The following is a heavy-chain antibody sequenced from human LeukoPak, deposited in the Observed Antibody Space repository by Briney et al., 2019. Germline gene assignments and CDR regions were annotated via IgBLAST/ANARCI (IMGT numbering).Heavy chain of an antibody. J-gene: IGHJ4*02. D-gene: IGHD3-10*01. V-gene: IGHV3-30*04. Sequence: PGGSLRLSCAASGFNFTSYTMHWVRQAPGEGLEWVAATSQYGDNKYYADSVKGRFTISGDNSKNTLYLQMNSLRPEDTAVYFCARKSLWFKYYDYWGQGMLVTVSS. CDR2: TSQYGDNK. CDR3: ARKSLWFKYYDY. CDR1: GFNFTSYT.